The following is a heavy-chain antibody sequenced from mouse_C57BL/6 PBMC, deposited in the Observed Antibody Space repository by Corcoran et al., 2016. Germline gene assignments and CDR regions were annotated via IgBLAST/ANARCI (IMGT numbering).Heavy chain of an antibody. V-gene: IGHV1-76*01. CDR1: GYTFTDYY. CDR2: IYPGSGNT. J-gene: IGHJ3*01. CDR3: AKIYYGNYGGFAY. Sequence: QVQLKQSGAELVRPGASVKLSCKASGYTFTDYYINWVKQRPGQGLEWIARIYPGSGNTYYNEKFKGKATLTAEKSSSTAYMQLSSLTSEDSAVYFWAKIYYGNYGGFAYWGQGTLVTVSA. D-gene: IGHD2-1*01.